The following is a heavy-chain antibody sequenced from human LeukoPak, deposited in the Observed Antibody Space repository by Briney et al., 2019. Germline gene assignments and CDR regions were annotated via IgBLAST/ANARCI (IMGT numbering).Heavy chain of an antibody. Sequence: SETLSLTCTVSGYSISSGYYWGWIRQPPGKGLEWIGSIYHSGRTFYNPSLKSRVTISVDTSKNQFSLKLTSVTAADTAVYYCARERSGSEIFARSFDIWGQGTMVTVSS. CDR2: IYHSGRT. CDR3: ARERSGSEIFARSFDI. J-gene: IGHJ3*02. CDR1: GYSISSGYY. V-gene: IGHV4-38-2*02. D-gene: IGHD3-3*01.